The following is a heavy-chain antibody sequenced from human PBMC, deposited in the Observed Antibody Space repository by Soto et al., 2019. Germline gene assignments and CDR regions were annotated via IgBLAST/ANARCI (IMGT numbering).Heavy chain of an antibody. Sequence: GGSLRLSCAASGFTFSSYGMHWVRQAPGKGLEWVAVISYDGSNKYYANSVKGRLTISRDNCKNTLYLQMNSLRGEDTAVYYCAKDNGSGCDWLRVGDASDIWGQGTMVTVSS. D-gene: IGHD5-12*01. CDR1: GFTFSSYG. CDR2: ISYDGSNK. J-gene: IGHJ3*02. CDR3: AKDNGSGCDWLRVGDASDI. V-gene: IGHV3-30*18.